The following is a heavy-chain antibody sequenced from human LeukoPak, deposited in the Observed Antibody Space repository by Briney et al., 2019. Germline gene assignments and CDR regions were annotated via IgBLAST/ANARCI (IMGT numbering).Heavy chain of an antibody. J-gene: IGHJ4*02. CDR3: AKGDLYSYGYNYYFDY. CDR2: ISGTGGTT. CDR1: GFTFSSPG. D-gene: IGHD5-18*01. V-gene: IGHV3-23*01. Sequence: GGSLRLSCAASGFTFSSPGMSWVRQAPGKGLEWVSAISGTGGTTYYADSVKGRFTISRDNSKKMLYLQMNSLRAEDTAVYYCAKGDLYSYGYNYYFDYWGQGTLVTVSS.